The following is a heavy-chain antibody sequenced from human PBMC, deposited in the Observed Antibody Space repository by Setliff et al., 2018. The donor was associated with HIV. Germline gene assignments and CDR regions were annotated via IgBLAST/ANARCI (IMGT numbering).Heavy chain of an antibody. Sequence: SETLSLTCTVSGGSISRGSYSWGWIRQPPGKGLEWIGSISYTGITNYNPSLKSRVTISVDTSQNQFSLKLTSVTAADTAVYYCARLGQWLAFFDSWGQGTLVTSPQ. J-gene: IGHJ4*02. CDR3: ARLGQWLAFFDS. D-gene: IGHD6-19*01. CDR1: GGSISRGSYS. CDR2: ISYTGIT. V-gene: IGHV4-39*01.